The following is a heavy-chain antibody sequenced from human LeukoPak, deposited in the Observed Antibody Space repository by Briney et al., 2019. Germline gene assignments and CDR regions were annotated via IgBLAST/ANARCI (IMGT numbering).Heavy chain of an antibody. J-gene: IGHJ4*02. CDR3: AKDGEIFGVVIGDENYFDY. CDR2: ISSTSGYI. V-gene: IGHV3-21*04. D-gene: IGHD3-3*01. Sequence: GGSLRLSCAASGFTFSTYGMSWVRQAPGKGLAWVSSISSTSGYIHYADSVKGRFSISRDNAKNLVHLEMDILRAEDTAVYYCAKDGEIFGVVIGDENYFDYWGQGTLVTVSS. CDR1: GFTFSTYG.